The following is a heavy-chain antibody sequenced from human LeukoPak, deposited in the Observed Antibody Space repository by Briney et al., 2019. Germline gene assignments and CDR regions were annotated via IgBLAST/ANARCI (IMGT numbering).Heavy chain of an antibody. CDR1: GYTFTGYY. CDR3: ARVRGDYYVSGSYYNSYYFDY. CDR2: INPNSGGT. J-gene: IGHJ4*02. D-gene: IGHD3-10*01. Sequence: ASVKVSCKASGYTFTGYYMHWVRQAPGQGLEWMGWINPNSGGTNYAQKFQGRVTMTRDTSISTAYMELSSLRSEDTAVYFCARVRGDYYVSGSYYNSYYFDYWGQGTLVTVSS. V-gene: IGHV1-2*02.